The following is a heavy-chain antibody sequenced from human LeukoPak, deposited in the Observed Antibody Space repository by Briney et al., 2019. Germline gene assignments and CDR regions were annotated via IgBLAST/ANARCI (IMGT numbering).Heavy chain of an antibody. J-gene: IGHJ5*02. CDR2: INHSGST. V-gene: IGHV4-34*01. Sequence: GSLRLSCSASGFTFSTYWMSWVRQPPGKGLEWIGEINHSGSTNYNPSLKSRVTISVDTSKNQFSLKLSFVTAADTAVYYCARTPPSRGYCSSTSCYRANWFDPWGQGTLVTVSS. D-gene: IGHD2-2*01. CDR3: ARTPPSRGYCSSTSCYRANWFDP. CDR1: GFTFSTYW.